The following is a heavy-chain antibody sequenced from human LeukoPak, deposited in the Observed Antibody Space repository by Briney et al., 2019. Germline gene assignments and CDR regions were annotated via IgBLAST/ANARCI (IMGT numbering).Heavy chain of an antibody. Sequence: GGSLRLSCAASGFTFSSYAMSWVRQAPGKGLEWVSAISGSGGSTYYAASVKGRFTISRDNSKNTLYLQMNSLRAEDTAVYYCAKEDHDFWSGYYARRGGDYFDYWGQGTLVTVSS. CDR3: AKEDHDFWSGYYARRGGDYFDY. J-gene: IGHJ4*02. CDR1: GFTFSSYA. V-gene: IGHV3-23*01. D-gene: IGHD3-3*01. CDR2: ISGSGGST.